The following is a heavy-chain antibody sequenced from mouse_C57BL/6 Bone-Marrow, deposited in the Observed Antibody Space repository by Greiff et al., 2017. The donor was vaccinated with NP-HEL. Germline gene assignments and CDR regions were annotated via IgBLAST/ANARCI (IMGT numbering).Heavy chain of an antibody. J-gene: IGHJ3*01. V-gene: IGHV7-1*01. CDR2: SRNKANDYTT. CDR3: ARDANGDGYYLFAY. D-gene: IGHD2-3*01. CDR1: GFTFSDFY. Sequence: EVNLVESGGGLVQSGRSLRLSCATSGFTFSDFYMEWVRQAPGKGLEWIAASRNKANDYTTEYSASVKGRFIVSRDTSQSILYLQMNALRAEDTAIYYCARDANGDGYYLFAYWGQGTLVTVSA.